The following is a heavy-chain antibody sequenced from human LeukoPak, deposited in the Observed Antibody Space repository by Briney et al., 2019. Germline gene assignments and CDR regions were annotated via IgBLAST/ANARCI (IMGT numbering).Heavy chain of an antibody. CDR1: GFTFSSYA. V-gene: IGHV3-23*01. CDR2: ISGSGGST. Sequence: PGGSLRLSCAASGFTFSSYAMSWVRQAPGKGLEWVSAISGSGGSTYYADSVKGRFTISRDNSKNTLYLQMNSLRAEDTAVYYCAKGELSAFGITGPKTRKAYFDYWGQGTLVTVSS. CDR3: AKGELSAFGITGPKTRKAYFDY. D-gene: IGHD1-20*01. J-gene: IGHJ4*02.